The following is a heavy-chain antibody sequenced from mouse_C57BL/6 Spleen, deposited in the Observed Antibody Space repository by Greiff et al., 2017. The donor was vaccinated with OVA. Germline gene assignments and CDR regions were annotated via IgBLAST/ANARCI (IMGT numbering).Heavy chain of an antibody. CDR2: IDPSDSYT. CDR3: ARNDYDRGFAY. D-gene: IGHD2-4*01. CDR1: GYTFTSYW. J-gene: IGHJ3*01. V-gene: IGHV1-59*01. Sequence: QVQLQQPGAELVRPGTSVKLSCKASGYTFTSYWMHWVKQRPGQGLEWIGVIDPSDSYTNYNQKFKGKATLTVDTSSSTAYMQLSSLTSEDSAVYYCARNDYDRGFAYWGQGTLVTVSA.